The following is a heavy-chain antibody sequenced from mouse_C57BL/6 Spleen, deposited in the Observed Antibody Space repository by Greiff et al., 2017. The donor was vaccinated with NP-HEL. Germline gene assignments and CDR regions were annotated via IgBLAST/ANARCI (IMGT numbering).Heavy chain of an antibody. Sequence: VKLQQSGAELVKPGASVKLSCKASGYTFTEYTIHWVKQRSGQGLEWIGWFYPGSGSIKYNEKFKDKATLTADKSSSTVYMELSRLTSEDSAVYFCARHEEGGYDYDDYAMDYWGQGTSVTVSS. J-gene: IGHJ4*01. V-gene: IGHV1-62-2*01. CDR2: FYPGSGSI. D-gene: IGHD2-4*01. CDR3: ARHEEGGYDYDDYAMDY. CDR1: GYTFTEYT.